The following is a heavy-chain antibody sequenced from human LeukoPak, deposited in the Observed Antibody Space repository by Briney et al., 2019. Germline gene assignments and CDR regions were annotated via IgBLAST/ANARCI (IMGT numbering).Heavy chain of an antibody. J-gene: IGHJ5*02. CDR1: GFTFSSYS. V-gene: IGHV3-23*01. CDR2: ISGSGDYT. CDR3: AKVGSANCHGDCYSRWFDP. D-gene: IGHD2-21*02. Sequence: GGSLRLSCAASGFTFSSYSLGWVRQAPGKGLEWVSSISGSGDYTYYGNSVKGRFTISRDNSKNTVYLQMSSLRAEDTAVYYCAKVGSANCHGDCYSRWFDPWGQGTLVTVSS.